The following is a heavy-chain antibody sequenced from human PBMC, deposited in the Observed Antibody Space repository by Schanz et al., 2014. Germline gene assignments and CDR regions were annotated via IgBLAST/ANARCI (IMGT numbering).Heavy chain of an antibody. Sequence: EVQLLESGGGLVQPGGSLRLSCAASGFTFRNYGMSWVRQAPGQVLEWGSAISGSGGSTYYADSVKGRFSISRENSKSILYLQMNSLRAEDTAVYYCAKAGSGWSTAGYYYWGQGTLVAVSS. V-gene: IGHV3-23*01. CDR1: GFTFRNYG. J-gene: IGHJ4*02. CDR2: ISGSGGST. D-gene: IGHD6-19*01. CDR3: AKAGSGWSTAGYYY.